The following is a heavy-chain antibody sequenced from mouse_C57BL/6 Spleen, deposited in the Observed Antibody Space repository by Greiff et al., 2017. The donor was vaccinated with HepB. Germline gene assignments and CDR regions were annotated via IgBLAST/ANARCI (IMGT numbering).Heavy chain of an antibody. CDR3: ARSDCREFDY. Sequence: VQLQQPGAELVKPGASVKISCKASGYSFTGYCMNWVKQSPGKGLEWIGEINPSTGGTSYNQKFKDKATLTVDKSSSTAYMQLKSLTSEDSAVYYCARSDCREFDYWGKGTPVTVS. J-gene: IGHJ3*01. CDR1: GYSFTGYC. D-gene: IGHD3-3*01. CDR2: INPSTGGT. V-gene: IGHV1-42*01.